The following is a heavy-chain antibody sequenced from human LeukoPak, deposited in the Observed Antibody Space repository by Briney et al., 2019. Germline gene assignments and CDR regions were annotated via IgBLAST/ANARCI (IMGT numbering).Heavy chain of an antibody. V-gene: IGHV4-39*01. D-gene: IGHD6-13*01. CDR2: IYYTGST. CDR1: GGSISSGTYY. J-gene: IGHJ4*02. CDR3: ASSRSSWTMNY. Sequence: AETLSLTCTVSGGSISSGTYYWGWIRQPPGKGLEWIGSIYYTGSTYYNPSLKSRVTISVDTSKHQFSLKLSSVTAADTAVYYCASSRSSWTMNYWGQGTLVTVSS.